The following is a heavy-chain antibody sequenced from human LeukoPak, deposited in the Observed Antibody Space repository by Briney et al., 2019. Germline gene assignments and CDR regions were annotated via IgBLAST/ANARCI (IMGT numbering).Heavy chain of an antibody. D-gene: IGHD3-10*01. V-gene: IGHV3-48*01. CDR3: ARGPLLWFGELLSPAYSYYYYMDV. CDR1: GFTFSSYS. J-gene: IGHJ6*03. Sequence: PGGSLRLSCAASGFTFSSYSMNWVRQAPGKGLEWVSYISSSSSTIYYADSVKGRFTISRDNAKNSLYLQMNSLRAEDTAVYYCARGPLLWFGELLSPAYSYYYYMDVWGKGTTVTVSS. CDR2: ISSSSSTI.